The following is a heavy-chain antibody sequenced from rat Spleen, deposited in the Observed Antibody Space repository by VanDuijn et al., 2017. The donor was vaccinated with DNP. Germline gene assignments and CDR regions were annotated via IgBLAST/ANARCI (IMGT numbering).Heavy chain of an antibody. J-gene: IGHJ4*01. V-gene: IGHV2S12*01. D-gene: IGHD1-1*01. CDR2: IASGGST. Sequence: QVQLKESGPGMVQPSQTLSLTCTVSGFSLTDYNILWVRQFPGKVLEWVAAIASGGSTFYNSGLKSRLRISRDTSKSQVFLQMNSLQTEDSAIYFCSREGQPYYSMDAWGQGTSVTV. CDR3: SREGQPYYSMDA. CDR1: GFSLTDYN.